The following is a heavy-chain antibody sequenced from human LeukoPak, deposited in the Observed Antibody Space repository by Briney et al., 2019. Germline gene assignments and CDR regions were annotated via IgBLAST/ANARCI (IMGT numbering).Heavy chain of an antibody. CDR2: INWNGGST. CDR3: ARALAVADAYYFDY. CDR1: GFTFSSYG. J-gene: IGHJ4*02. D-gene: IGHD6-19*01. Sequence: GGSLRLSCAASGFTFSSYGMSWVRQAPGKGLEWVSGINWNGGSTGYADSVRGRFTISRDNAKNSLYLQMNSLRAEDTALYYCARALAVADAYYFDYWGQGTLVAVSS. V-gene: IGHV3-20*04.